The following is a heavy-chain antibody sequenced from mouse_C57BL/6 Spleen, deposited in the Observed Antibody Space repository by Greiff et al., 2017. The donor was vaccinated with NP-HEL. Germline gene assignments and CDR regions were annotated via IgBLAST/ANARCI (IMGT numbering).Heavy chain of an antibody. CDR2: IWSGGST. CDR3: ARKGDDAMDY. J-gene: IGHJ4*01. Sequence: VQLQQSGPGLVQPSQSLSITCTVSGFSLTSYGVHWVRQSPGKGLEWRGVIWSGGSTDYNAAFISRLSISKDNSKSQVFFKMNSLQADDTAIYYCARKGDDAMDYWGQGTSVTVSS. CDR1: GFSLTSYG. V-gene: IGHV2-2*01. D-gene: IGHD3-3*01.